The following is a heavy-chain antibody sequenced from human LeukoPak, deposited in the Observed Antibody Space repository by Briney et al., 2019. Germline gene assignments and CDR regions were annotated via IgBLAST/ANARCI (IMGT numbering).Heavy chain of an antibody. Sequence: GGSLRLSCAASGFTFSGYWMSWVRQTPEKGLEWVAKIKQDGSEKYYVDSVKGRFTISRDNAKNSLYLQMNTLRTEDTAVYYCGRDFDGYYYSAYYVDYWGQGTLVTVSS. V-gene: IGHV3-7*03. CDR1: GFTFSGYW. CDR2: IKQDGSEK. J-gene: IGHJ4*02. CDR3: GRDFDGYYYSAYYVDY. D-gene: IGHD5-24*01.